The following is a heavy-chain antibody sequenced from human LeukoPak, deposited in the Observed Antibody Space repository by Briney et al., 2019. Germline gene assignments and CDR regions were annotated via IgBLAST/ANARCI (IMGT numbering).Heavy chain of an antibody. J-gene: IGHJ4*02. Sequence: PGGSLRLSCEGSGFTFSSYHMNWVRQAPGKGLEWVSNISSSSSTIYYADSVKGRFTISRDNAKNSLYLQTNSLRAEDTAVYYCARAQHYSDSTGYYYLHYWGQGTLVTVSS. D-gene: IGHD3-22*01. CDR1: GFTFSSYH. V-gene: IGHV3-48*01. CDR2: ISSSSSTI. CDR3: ARAQHYSDSTGYYYLHY.